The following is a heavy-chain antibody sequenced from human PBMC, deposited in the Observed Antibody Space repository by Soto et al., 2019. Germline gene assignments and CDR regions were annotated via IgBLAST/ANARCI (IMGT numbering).Heavy chain of an antibody. CDR2: ISSSSTI. V-gene: IGHV3-48*02. Sequence: PGGSLRLSCAASGFTFSSYSMNWARQAPGKGLEWVSYISSSSTIYYADSVKGRFTISRDNAKNSLYLQMNSLRDEDTAVYYCARDWAAPNLFYYYYYYGMDVWGQGTTVTVSS. CDR1: GFTFSSYS. D-gene: IGHD3-9*01. CDR3: ARDWAAPNLFYYYYYYGMDV. J-gene: IGHJ6*02.